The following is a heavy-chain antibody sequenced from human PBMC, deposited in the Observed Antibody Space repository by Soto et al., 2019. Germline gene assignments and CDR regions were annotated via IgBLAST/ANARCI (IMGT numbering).Heavy chain of an antibody. D-gene: IGHD3-10*01. CDR3: AKDLTVVRGARVYGRDV. CDR2: ISPNSGAT. Sequence: ASVKVSCKASGYMFTGYNMHWVRQAPGQGLEWMGWISPNSGATNYAQKFQGRVTMTRDMPSSTAYMELSRLRSDDTAVYYCAKDLTVVRGARVYGRDVWGHWPTGTVS. CDR1: GYMFTGYN. J-gene: IGHJ6*02. V-gene: IGHV1-2*02.